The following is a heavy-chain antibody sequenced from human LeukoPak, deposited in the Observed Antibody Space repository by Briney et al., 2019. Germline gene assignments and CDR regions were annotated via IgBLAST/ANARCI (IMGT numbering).Heavy chain of an antibody. Sequence: HPGGSLRLSCAASGFTFDDYAMHWVRQAPGKGLEWVSGISWNSGSIGYADSVKGRFTISRDNAKNSLYLQMNSLRAEDTALYYCAKDTPPGYYYGSGRLRIYYYYMDVWGKGTTVTISS. V-gene: IGHV3-9*01. J-gene: IGHJ6*03. CDR1: GFTFDDYA. CDR3: AKDTPPGYYYGSGRLRIYYYYMDV. CDR2: ISWNSGSI. D-gene: IGHD3-10*01.